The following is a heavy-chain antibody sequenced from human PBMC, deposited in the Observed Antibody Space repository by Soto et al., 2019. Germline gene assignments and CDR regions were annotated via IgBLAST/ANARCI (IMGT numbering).Heavy chain of an antibody. CDR2: IRNKANGFTT. CDR3: VRVSNTGNFDS. V-gene: IGHV3-72*01. J-gene: IGHJ4*02. Sequence: PGGSLRLSCAASGFTFSDHYMDWVRQAPGKGLEWVGRIRNKANGFTTENAASVKGRFAISRDESKNSIYLQMNSLRTEDTAVYYCVRVSNTGNFDSWGLGTLVTVSS. CDR1: GFTFSDHY.